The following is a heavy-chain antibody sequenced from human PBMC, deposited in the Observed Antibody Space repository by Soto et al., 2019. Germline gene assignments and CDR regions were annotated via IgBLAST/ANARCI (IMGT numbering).Heavy chain of an antibody. V-gene: IGHV1-69*12. CDR2: IIPIFGTA. J-gene: IGHJ5*02. CDR3: ARDIVDTAMVTGNWFDP. CDR1: GGTFSSYA. D-gene: IGHD5-18*01. Sequence: QVQLVQSGAEVKKPGSSVKVSCNASGGTFSSYAISWVRQAPGQGLEWMGGIIPIFGTANYAQKFQGRVTITADESTSTAYMELSSLRSEDTAVYYCARDIVDTAMVTGNWFDPWGQGTLVTVSS.